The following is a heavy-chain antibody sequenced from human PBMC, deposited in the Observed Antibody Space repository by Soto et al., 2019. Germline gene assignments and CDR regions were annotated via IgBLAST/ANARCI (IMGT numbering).Heavy chain of an antibody. Sequence: EVQLLESGGGLVQPGGSLRLSCAASGFTCSSSAVTWVRQAPGKGLEWVASISDSGGSRYYADSVKGRFTISRDNSKNTLYLQMNSLRADDKAVYDCATSWGGDCYSRLEHGGQGTQVTVSS. D-gene: IGHD2-21*02. CDR3: ATSWGGDCYSRLEH. V-gene: IGHV3-23*01. CDR1: GFTCSSSA. CDR2: ISDSGGSR. J-gene: IGHJ1*01.